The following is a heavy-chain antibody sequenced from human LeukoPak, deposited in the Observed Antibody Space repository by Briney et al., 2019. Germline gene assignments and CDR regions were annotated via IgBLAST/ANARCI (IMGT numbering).Heavy chain of an antibody. CDR1: GFTFNNYA. V-gene: IGHV3-30-3*01. CDR3: ERDRDSGWYYY. J-gene: IGHJ4*02. D-gene: IGHD6-19*01. CDR2: ISYDGNNK. Sequence: PGRSLRLSCAASGFTFNNYAMHWVRQAPGKGLEWVAVISYDGNNKYYADSVKGRFTISRDNAKNSLYLQMNSLRAEDTAVYYCERDRDSGWYYYWGQGTLVTVSS.